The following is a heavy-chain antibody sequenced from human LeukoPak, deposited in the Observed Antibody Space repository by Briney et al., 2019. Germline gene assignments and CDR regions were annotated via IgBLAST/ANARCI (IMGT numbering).Heavy chain of an antibody. CDR1: GGTFSSYA. CDR3: ARGYYDSSGYPYYFDY. V-gene: IGHV1-69*13. J-gene: IGHJ4*02. D-gene: IGHD3-22*01. CDR2: IIPIFGTA. Sequence: RASVTVSCTASGGTFSSYAISWVRQAPGQGLEWMGGIIPIFGTANYAQKFQGRVTITADESTSTAYMELSSLRSEDTAVYYCARGYYDSSGYPYYFDYWGQGTLVTVSS.